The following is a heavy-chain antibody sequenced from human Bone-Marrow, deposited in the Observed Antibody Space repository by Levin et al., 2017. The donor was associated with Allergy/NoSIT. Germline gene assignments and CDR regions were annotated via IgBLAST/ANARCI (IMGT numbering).Heavy chain of an antibody. CDR1: GFTFSSYE. J-gene: IGHJ2*01. Sequence: GESLKISCAASGFTFSSYEMNWVRQAPGKGLEWVSYISSSGSTIYYADSVKGRFTISRDNAKNSLYLQMNSLRAEDTAVYYCARAVNYYDSSGYYYRHWYFDLWGRGTLVTVSS. CDR2: ISSSGSTI. D-gene: IGHD3-22*01. V-gene: IGHV3-48*03. CDR3: ARAVNYYDSSGYYYRHWYFDL.